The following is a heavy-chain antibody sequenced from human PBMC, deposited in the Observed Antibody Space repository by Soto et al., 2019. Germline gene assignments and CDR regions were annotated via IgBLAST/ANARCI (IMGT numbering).Heavy chain of an antibody. CDR2: IYHSGST. CDR1: GGSISSSNW. Sequence: SETLSLTCAVSGGSISSSNWWSWVRQPPGKGLEWIGEIYHSGSTNYNPSLKSRVTISVDKSKNQFSLKLSSVTAADTAVYYCARGDCGGDCYNYYYGMGVWGQGTTVTVSS. J-gene: IGHJ6*02. D-gene: IGHD2-21*02. CDR3: ARGDCGGDCYNYYYGMGV. V-gene: IGHV4-4*02.